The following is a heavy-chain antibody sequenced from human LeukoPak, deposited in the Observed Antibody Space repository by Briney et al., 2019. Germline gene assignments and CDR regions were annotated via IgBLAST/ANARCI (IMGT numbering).Heavy chain of an antibody. D-gene: IGHD2-2*01. V-gene: IGHV1-69*13. Sequence: SVKVSCKASGGTFSSYAISWVRQAPGQGLEWMGGIIPIFGTANYAQRFQGRVTITADESTSTAYMELSSLRSEDTAVYYCARGPMPLMYYYYMDVWGKGTTVTVSS. CDR2: IIPIFGTA. CDR1: GGTFSSYA. CDR3: ARGPMPLMYYYYMDV. J-gene: IGHJ6*03.